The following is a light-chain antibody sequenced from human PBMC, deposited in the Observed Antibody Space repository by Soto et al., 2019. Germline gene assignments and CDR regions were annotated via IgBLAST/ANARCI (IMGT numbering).Light chain of an antibody. V-gene: IGLV2-14*01. Sequence: QSALTQPASVSGSPGQSITISCTGTSSDVGVYNYVSWYQQHPGKAPKLMIYEVSNRPSGVSNHVSGSKSGNTASLTISGRQSEDEADYYCSSYTSSSTWVFGGGTKRTVL. CDR2: EVS. J-gene: IGLJ3*02. CDR1: SSDVGVYNY. CDR3: SSYTSSSTWV.